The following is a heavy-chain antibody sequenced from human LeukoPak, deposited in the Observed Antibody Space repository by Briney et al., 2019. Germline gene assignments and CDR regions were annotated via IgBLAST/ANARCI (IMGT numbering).Heavy chain of an antibody. CDR2: ISWNSGTI. CDR1: GFTFDDYA. CDR3: AKEGDGYNYFDY. V-gene: IGHV3-9*01. Sequence: GRSLRLPCAASGFTFDDYAMHWVRQAPGKGLEWVSGISWNSGTIGYADSVKGRFTISRDNAKNSLYPQMNSLRAEDTALYYCAKEGDGYNYFDYWGQGTLVTVSS. J-gene: IGHJ4*02. D-gene: IGHD5-24*01.